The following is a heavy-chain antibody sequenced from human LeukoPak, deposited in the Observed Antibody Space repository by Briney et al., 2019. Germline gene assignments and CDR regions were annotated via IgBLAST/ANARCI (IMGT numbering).Heavy chain of an antibody. V-gene: IGHV3-66*01. CDR3: ASGGGIAAAGTGRYYYGMDV. J-gene: IGHJ6*02. Sequence: GGSLRLSCAASGFTVSSNYMSWVRQAPGKGLEWVSVIYSGGSTYYADSVKGRFTISRDNSKNTLYLQMNSLRAEDTAVYYCASGGGIAAAGTGRYYYGMDVWGQGTTVTVSS. CDR1: GFTVSSNY. CDR2: IYSGGST. D-gene: IGHD6-13*01.